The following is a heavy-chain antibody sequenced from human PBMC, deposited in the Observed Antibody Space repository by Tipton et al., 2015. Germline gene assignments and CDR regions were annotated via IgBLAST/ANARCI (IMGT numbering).Heavy chain of an antibody. CDR3: ARDAGIVAAPSRYFHY. Sequence: GLVKPSETLSLTCTVSGGSVSSDIYHWSWIRQSPGKGLEWIGYIYHTGSTIYNPSLKSRVTISLDRSKNQFSLRLTSVTAADTAMYYCARDAGIVAAPSRYFHYWGQGTLVTVSS. CDR1: GGSVSSDIYH. CDR2: IYHTGST. D-gene: IGHD2-15*01. J-gene: IGHJ1*01. V-gene: IGHV4-61*01.